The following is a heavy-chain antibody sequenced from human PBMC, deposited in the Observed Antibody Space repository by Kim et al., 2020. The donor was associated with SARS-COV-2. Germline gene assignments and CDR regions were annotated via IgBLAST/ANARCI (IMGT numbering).Heavy chain of an antibody. V-gene: IGHV3-7*01. D-gene: IGHD3-16*01. J-gene: IGHJ3*02. Sequence: GGSLRLSCAASGFTFSSYWMSWVRQAPGKGLEWVANIKQDGSEKYYVDSVKGRFTISRDNAKNSLYLQMNSLRAEDTAVYYCARDDRGLPVWGTDAFDIWGQGTMVTVSS. CDR3: ARDDRGLPVWGTDAFDI. CDR2: IKQDGSEK. CDR1: GFTFSSYW.